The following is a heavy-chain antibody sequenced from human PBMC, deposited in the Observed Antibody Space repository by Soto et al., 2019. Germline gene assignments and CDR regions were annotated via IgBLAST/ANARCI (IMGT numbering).Heavy chain of an antibody. J-gene: IGHJ4*02. D-gene: IGHD6-19*01. V-gene: IGHV4-34*01. CDR2: IHHSGST. CDR3: ASLPRIAVAGDFDY. CDR1: GGSFGGYY. Sequence: SETLSLTGALYGGSFGGYYWSWIRQSPGKGLEWIGEIHHSGSTNYNPSLKSRVTISVDTSKNQFSLKLSSVTAADTAVYYCASLPRIAVAGDFDYWGQGTLVTVSS.